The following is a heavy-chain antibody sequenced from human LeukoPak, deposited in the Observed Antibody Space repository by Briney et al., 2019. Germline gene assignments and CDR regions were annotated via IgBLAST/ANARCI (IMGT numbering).Heavy chain of an antibody. Sequence: SETLSLTCTLSGGSIRSRDYYWGWIRQPPVKGLEWIGNIYYLGRTYYNPSLKSRVTLSVDTSKNQFSLKLSSVTAADTAVYYCARRATGEPFDIWGQGTMVTVSS. CDR1: GGSIRSRDYY. J-gene: IGHJ3*02. D-gene: IGHD3-16*01. CDR3: ARRATGEPFDI. V-gene: IGHV4-39*01. CDR2: IYYLGRT.